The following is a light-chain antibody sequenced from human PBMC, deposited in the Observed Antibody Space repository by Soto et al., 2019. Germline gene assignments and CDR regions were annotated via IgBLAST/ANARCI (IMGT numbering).Light chain of an antibody. CDR2: GAS. J-gene: IGKJ1*01. CDR1: QSVSSD. CDR3: QQYNNWPRT. V-gene: IGKV3-15*01. Sequence: EIVMTQSPATLSVSPGERATLSCGASQSVSSDLAWYHQNPGQAPRILIYGASTRDTGIPARFSGSGSGTEFTLTINRLQSEDFEVYYCQQYNNWPRTFGQGTKVDIK.